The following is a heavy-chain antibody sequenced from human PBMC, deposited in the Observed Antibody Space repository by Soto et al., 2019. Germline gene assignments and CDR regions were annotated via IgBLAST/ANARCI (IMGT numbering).Heavy chain of an antibody. CDR1: GGSISSGDYY. J-gene: IGHJ4*02. D-gene: IGHD3-10*01. CDR2: IYYSGST. V-gene: IGHV4-61*08. Sequence: PSETLSLTCTVSGGSISSGDYYWSWIRQPPGKGLEWIGYIYYSGSTSYNPSLESRVTISVDTSKNQFSLKLSSVTAADTAMYYCARHSPLGSGSYPFDYWGQGTLVTVSS. CDR3: ARHSPLGSGSYPFDY.